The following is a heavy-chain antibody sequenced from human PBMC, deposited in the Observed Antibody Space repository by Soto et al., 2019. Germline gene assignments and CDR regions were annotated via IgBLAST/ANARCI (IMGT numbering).Heavy chain of an antibody. CDR2: IYYSGST. V-gene: IGHV4-39*01. CDR1: GGSISSSSYY. D-gene: IGHD4-17*01. CDR3: ARREYGDYPGY. J-gene: IGHJ4*02. Sequence: QLQLQESGPGLVKPSETLSLTCTVSGGSISSSSYYWGWIRQPPGKGLEWIGSIYYSGSTYYNPSLKSRVTISVDTSKNQFSLKLSSVTAADTAVYYCARREYGDYPGYWGQGTLVTVSS.